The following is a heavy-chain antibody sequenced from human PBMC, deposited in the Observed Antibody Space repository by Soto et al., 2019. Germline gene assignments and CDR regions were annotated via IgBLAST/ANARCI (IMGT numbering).Heavy chain of an antibody. CDR1: GGSISSSSFY. J-gene: IGHJ4*02. CDR3: ARLSKGSGLLPSPFDY. CDR2: IYYSGDT. D-gene: IGHD3-10*01. V-gene: IGHV4-39*01. Sequence: SETLSLTCTVSGGSISSSSFYWSWIRHPPGKGLEWIGIIYYSGDTYYNPSLQSRVTISVDTSKNQFSLKLNSVTAADTAVYYCARLSKGSGLLPSPFDYSAQRSLVTVSA.